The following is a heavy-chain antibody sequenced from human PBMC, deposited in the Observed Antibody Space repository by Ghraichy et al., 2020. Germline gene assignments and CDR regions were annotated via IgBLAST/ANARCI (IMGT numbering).Heavy chain of an antibody. CDR2: TDSDGSST. J-gene: IGHJ4*01. V-gene: IGHV3-74*01. CDR3: ARGRVFDTSGYSFDY. Sequence: ETLSLTCAASGFTFSAFWMHWVRQAPGKGLVWVSRTDSDGSSTSYADSVKGRFTISRDNAKNTLYLQMNSLGAEDTAVYYCARGRVFDTSGYSFDYWGQGILVTVSS. D-gene: IGHD3-22*01. CDR1: GFTFSAFW.